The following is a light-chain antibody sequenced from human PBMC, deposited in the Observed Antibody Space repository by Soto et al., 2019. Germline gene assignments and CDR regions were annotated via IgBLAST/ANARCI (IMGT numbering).Light chain of an antibody. Sequence: IQMTQSPSSLSASLGDRVTITCRASQGIRNGLGWYQQKPGKAPKRLIYAASTLQSGVPSRFSGSGSGTEFTLTISSLQPEDFATYYCLQHNNYPLTFGGGTKVDIK. CDR3: LQHNNYPLT. CDR1: QGIRNG. J-gene: IGKJ4*01. CDR2: AAS. V-gene: IGKV1-17*01.